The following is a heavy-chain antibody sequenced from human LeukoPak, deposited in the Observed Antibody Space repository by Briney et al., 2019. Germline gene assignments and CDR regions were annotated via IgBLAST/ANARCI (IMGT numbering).Heavy chain of an antibody. CDR3: ARLLARVAAAGTDY. CDR1: GGSISSSIYY. J-gene: IGHJ4*02. D-gene: IGHD6-13*01. Sequence: PSETLSLTCSVSGGSISSSIYYWGWIRQPPGKGLEWIGSLYYSGSTCYNPSLKSRVTISVDTSKNQFSLRLSSVTAADTAVYYCARLLARVAAAGTDYWGQGTLVTVSS. V-gene: IGHV4-39*01. CDR2: LYYSGST.